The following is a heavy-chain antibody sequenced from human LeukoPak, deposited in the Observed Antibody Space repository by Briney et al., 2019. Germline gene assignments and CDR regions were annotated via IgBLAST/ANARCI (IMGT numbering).Heavy chain of an antibody. CDR3: AKGLGDYIDYFNY. J-gene: IGHJ4*02. Sequence: PGGSLRLSCAASGFTVSSNYMSWVRQAPGKGLEWVSAISGSGGSTYYADSVKGRFTISRDNSKNTLYLQMNSLRAEDTAVYYCAKGLGDYIDYFNYWGQGALFTVSS. CDR2: ISGSGGST. CDR1: GFTVSSNY. V-gene: IGHV3-23*01. D-gene: IGHD4-17*01.